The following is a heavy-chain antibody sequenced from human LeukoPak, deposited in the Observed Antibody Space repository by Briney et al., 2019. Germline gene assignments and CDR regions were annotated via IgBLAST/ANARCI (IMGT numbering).Heavy chain of an antibody. Sequence: GASVKVSCKLSRYTLTELSMHWVRQAPGNGLEWRGGFDPEDGETIYAQKFQGRVTMTEDTSTDTAYMELSSLRSEDTAVYYCATDGTWFGELYGMDVWGQGTTVTVSS. CDR1: RYTLTELS. D-gene: IGHD3-10*01. V-gene: IGHV1-24*01. CDR2: FDPEDGET. CDR3: ATDGTWFGELYGMDV. J-gene: IGHJ6*02.